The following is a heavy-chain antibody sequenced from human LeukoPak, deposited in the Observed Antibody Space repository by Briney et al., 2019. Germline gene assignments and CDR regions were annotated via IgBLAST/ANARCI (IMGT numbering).Heavy chain of an antibody. CDR2: ISGSGGST. Sequence: PGGSLRLSCAASGFTFSSYAMSWVRQAPGKGLEWVSAISGSGGSTYYADSVKGRFTISRDNSKNTLYLQMNSLRAEDTAVYYCASGYSGYEGNYFDYWGQGTLVTVSS. D-gene: IGHD5-12*01. J-gene: IGHJ4*02. CDR1: GFTFSSYA. V-gene: IGHV3-23*01. CDR3: ASGYSGYEGNYFDY.